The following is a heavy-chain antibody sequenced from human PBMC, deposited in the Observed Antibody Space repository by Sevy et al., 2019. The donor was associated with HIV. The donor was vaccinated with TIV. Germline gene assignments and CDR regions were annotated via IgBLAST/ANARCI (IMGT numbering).Heavy chain of an antibody. CDR2: IYYTGST. Sequence: SETLSLTCTVSGGSISSYYWNWIRQSPGKGLEWIGYIYYTGSTTYNPSLKSRVTISVDTSKNQFSLKLTSVTAADTAVYYCARELISGRYYGMDVWGQGTTVTVSS. CDR3: ARELISGRYYGMDV. CDR1: GGSISSYY. J-gene: IGHJ6*02. D-gene: IGHD6-19*01. V-gene: IGHV4-59*01.